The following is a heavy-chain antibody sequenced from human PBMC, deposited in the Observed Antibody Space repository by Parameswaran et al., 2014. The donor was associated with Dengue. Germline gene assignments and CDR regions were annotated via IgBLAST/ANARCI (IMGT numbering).Heavy chain of an antibody. CDR3: ARDASRATILRVPFDQ. Sequence: ASETLSLTCTVSGYSISSTYYWGWIRQTPGKGLEWIGNIYHSGSTYYNPSLKSRVIISVDTSKNQFSLKLSSVTAADTAVYYCARDASRATILRVPFDQWGQGIPVTVSS. J-gene: IGHJ4*02. D-gene: IGHD5-24*01. CDR1: GYSISSTYY. V-gene: IGHV4-38-2*02. CDR2: IYHSGST.